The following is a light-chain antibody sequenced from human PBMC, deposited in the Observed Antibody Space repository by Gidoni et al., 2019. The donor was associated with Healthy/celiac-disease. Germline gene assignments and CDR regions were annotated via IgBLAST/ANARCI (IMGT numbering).Light chain of an antibody. CDR1: QSLVHSDGNTY. Sequence: TQSPLSLPVTLGQPASISCRSSQSLVHSDGNTYLNWFQQRPGQSPRRLIYKVSNRDSGVPDRSSGSGSGTDFTLKISRVEAEDVGVYYCMQGTHWPPWTFGQGTKVEIK. CDR2: KVS. J-gene: IGKJ1*01. CDR3: MQGTHWPPWT. V-gene: IGKV2-30*02.